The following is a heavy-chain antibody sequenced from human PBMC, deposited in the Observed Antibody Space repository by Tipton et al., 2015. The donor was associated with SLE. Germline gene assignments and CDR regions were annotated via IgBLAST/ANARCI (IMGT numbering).Heavy chain of an antibody. D-gene: IGHD3-3*01. V-gene: IGHV4-39*07. J-gene: IGHJ6*03. CDR1: GGSISSSSYY. Sequence: TLSLTCTVSGGSISSSSYYWSWIRQPPGKGLEWIGSIYYSGSTYYNPSLKSRVTISMNTSKNQFSLKLSSVTAADTAVYYCAREHDFWSGYYLRYMDVWGKGTTVTVSS. CDR3: AREHDFWSGYYLRYMDV. CDR2: IYYSGST.